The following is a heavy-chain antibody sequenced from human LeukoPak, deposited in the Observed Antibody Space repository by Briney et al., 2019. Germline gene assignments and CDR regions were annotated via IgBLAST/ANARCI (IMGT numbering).Heavy chain of an antibody. CDR3: ARTHSSGWYGRAFDI. V-gene: IGHV5-51*01. J-gene: IGHJ3*02. D-gene: IGHD6-19*01. CDR1: GYNFPTYW. CDR2: IYPGDSDT. Sequence: GESLKISCKASGYNFPTYWIGWVRQMPGKGLEWMGIIYPGDSDTRYSPSFQGQVTISADKSISTAYLQWSSLKASDTAMYYCARTHSSGWYGRAFDIWGQGTMVTVSS.